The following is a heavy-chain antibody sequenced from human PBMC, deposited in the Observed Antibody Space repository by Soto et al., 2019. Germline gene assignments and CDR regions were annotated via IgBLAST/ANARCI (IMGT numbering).Heavy chain of an antibody. CDR1: GFTFSDYS. J-gene: IGHJ4*02. V-gene: IGHV3-21*01. D-gene: IGHD3-22*01. CDR2: ISSTGSYI. Sequence: PGGSLRLSCAASGFTFSDYSMNWVRQAPGKGLEWVSSISSTGSYIYYADSLKGRVTISRDNAKNSLYLQMNSLTAEDTAVYYCARNYDSSGYYRVPADYWGQGTLVTVSS. CDR3: ARNYDSSGYYRVPADY.